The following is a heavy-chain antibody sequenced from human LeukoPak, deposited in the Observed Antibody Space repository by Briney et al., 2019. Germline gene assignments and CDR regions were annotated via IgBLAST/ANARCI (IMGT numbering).Heavy chain of an antibody. D-gene: IGHD3-22*01. J-gene: IGHJ4*02. CDR1: GFTFSDYY. V-gene: IGHV3-11*03. CDR3: ARTYYYDSSSYYGRIDY. CDR2: ISSSSSYT. Sequence: PGGSLRLSCAPSGFTFSDYYTSWIRQAPGKGLEWVSYISSSSSYTNYADSVKGRFTISRDNAKNSLYLQMNSLRAEDTAVYYCARTYYYDSSSYYGRIDYWGQGTLVTVSS.